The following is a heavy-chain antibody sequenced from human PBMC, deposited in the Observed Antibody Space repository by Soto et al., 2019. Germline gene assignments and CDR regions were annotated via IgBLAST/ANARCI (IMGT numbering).Heavy chain of an antibody. V-gene: IGHV4-39*01. CDR1: GGSISSSSYY. J-gene: IGHJ4*02. D-gene: IGHD6-6*01. Sequence: QLQLQESGPGLVKPSETLSLTCTVSGGSISSSSYYWGWIRQPPGKGLEWIGSIYYSGSTYYNPSLKSRVTISVDTSKNQFSLKLSSVTAADTAVYYCARHPSYSSSSEFNYWGQGTLVTVSS. CDR2: IYYSGST. CDR3: ARHPSYSSSSEFNY.